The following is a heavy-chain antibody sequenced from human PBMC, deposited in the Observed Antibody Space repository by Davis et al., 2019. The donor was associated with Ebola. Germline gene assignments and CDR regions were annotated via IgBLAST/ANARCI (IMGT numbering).Heavy chain of an antibody. J-gene: IGHJ5*02. CDR3: ARSRTYSSSSGLNWFDP. D-gene: IGHD6-6*01. CDR2: INPSGGRT. CDR1: GYTFSSYY. Sequence: ASVKVSCKVSGYTFSSYYIHWVRQAPGQGLEWMGIINPSGGRTTFAPKFQGRVTMTRDTSTSTVYMELGRLRSEDAAVYYCARSRTYSSSSGLNWFDPWGQGTLVTVSS. V-gene: IGHV1-46*01.